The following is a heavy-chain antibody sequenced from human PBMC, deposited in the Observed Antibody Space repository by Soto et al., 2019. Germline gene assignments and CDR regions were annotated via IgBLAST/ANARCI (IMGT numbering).Heavy chain of an antibody. D-gene: IGHD1-20*01. CDR2: INPNSGGT. V-gene: IGHV1-2*02. CDR3: AREDNSNLRDAFDI. J-gene: IGHJ3*02. CDR1: GYTFTGFY. Sequence: GASVKVSCKASGYTFTGFYLHWVRQAPGQGLEWMGWINPNSGGTKFAEKFQGRVTMTRDTSISTAYMELSRLRSDDTAVFYCAREDNSNLRDAFDIWGQGTMVTVSS.